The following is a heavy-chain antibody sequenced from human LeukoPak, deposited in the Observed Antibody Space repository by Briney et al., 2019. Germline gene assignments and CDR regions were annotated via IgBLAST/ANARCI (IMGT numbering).Heavy chain of an antibody. CDR2: ISSSGSTI. CDR3: ARDPDYPPSNFDY. D-gene: IGHD4-11*01. V-gene: IGHV3-11*01. J-gene: IGHJ4*02. CDR1: GFTFSDYY. Sequence: GGSLRLSCAASGFTFSDYYMSWIRQAPGEGLEWVSYISSSGSTIYYADSVKGRFTISRDNAKNSLYLQMNSLRAEDTAVYYCARDPDYPPSNFDYWGQGTLVTVSS.